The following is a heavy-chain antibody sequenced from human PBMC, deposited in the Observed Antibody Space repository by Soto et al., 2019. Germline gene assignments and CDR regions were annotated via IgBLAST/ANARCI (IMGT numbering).Heavy chain of an antibody. CDR1: GGSISGYY. J-gene: IGHJ5*02. CDR3: ARIQRYYDSSGYPYNWFDP. V-gene: IGHV4-59*01. Sequence: TSETLSRTCTVSGGSISGYYWSWIRQPPGKGLEWIGYMYNTGSTVYNPSFKSRVTISVDTSKNQFSLKLNSVTAADTAVYYCARIQRYYDSSGYPYNWFDPWGQGTLVTVSS. CDR2: MYNTGST. D-gene: IGHD3-22*01.